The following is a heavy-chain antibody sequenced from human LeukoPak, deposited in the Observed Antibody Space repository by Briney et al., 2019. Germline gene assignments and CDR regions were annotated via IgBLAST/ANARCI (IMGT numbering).Heavy chain of an antibody. J-gene: IGHJ4*02. CDR2: IYYSGST. D-gene: IGHD6-25*01. Sequence: PSETLSLTCTVSGGSISSSSYYWGWIRQPPGKGLEWIGSIYYSGSTYYNPSLKSRVIISVDTSKNQFSLKLSSVTAADTAVYYCARAPSRGYALFDYWGQGTLVTVSS. CDR3: ARAPSRGYALFDY. V-gene: IGHV4-39*07. CDR1: GGSISSSSYY.